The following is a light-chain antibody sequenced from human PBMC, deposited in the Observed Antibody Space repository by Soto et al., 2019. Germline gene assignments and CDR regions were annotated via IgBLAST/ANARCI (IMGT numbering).Light chain of an antibody. CDR3: QQSYSTPYT. CDR2: GAS. J-gene: IGKJ2*01. CDR1: QTISIY. Sequence: DIQLTQSPSSLSASVGDRVTITCRASQTISIYLNWYQQKPGKAPYLLIYGASSLQSGVPSRFSGSGSGTDFTLAIRSVQPDDFATYYCQQSYSTPYTFGQGARLETK. V-gene: IGKV1-39*01.